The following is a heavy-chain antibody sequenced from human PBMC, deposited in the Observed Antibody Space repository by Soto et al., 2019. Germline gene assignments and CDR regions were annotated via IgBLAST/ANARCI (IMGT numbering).Heavy chain of an antibody. Sequence: SRDNSKNTLYLQMNSLRAEDTAVYYCARDPGSIAAAGYGWLDYWGQGTLVTVSS. CDR3: ARDPGSIAAAGYGWLDY. D-gene: IGHD6-13*01. V-gene: IGHV3-30*07. J-gene: IGHJ4*02.